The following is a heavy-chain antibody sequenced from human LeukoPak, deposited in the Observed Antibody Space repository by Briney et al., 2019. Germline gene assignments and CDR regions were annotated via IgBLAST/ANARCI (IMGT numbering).Heavy chain of an antibody. D-gene: IGHD6-6*01. Sequence: GGSLRLSCAASGFTFSGYNMNWVRQAPGKGLEWVSSISSSSSYIYYADSVKGRFTISRDNAKNSLYLQMNSLRAEDTAVYYCASPNPRIAARPYYYYYMDVWGKGTTVTVSS. CDR1: GFTFSGYN. CDR2: ISSSSSYI. J-gene: IGHJ6*03. CDR3: ASPNPRIAARPYYYYYMDV. V-gene: IGHV3-21*01.